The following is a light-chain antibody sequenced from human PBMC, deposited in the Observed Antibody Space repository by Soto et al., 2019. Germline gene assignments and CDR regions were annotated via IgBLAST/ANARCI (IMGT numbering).Light chain of an antibody. CDR3: QQSFSTPRT. V-gene: IGKV1-39*01. CDR2: GAS. J-gene: IGKJ1*01. CDR1: QTISTY. Sequence: DIQMTQSPSPLSASVGDRVTITCRASQTISTYLNWYQQKPGKAPKLLIYGASSLQSGVPSRFSGSGSGTDFTPTISSLQPEDFGTYYCQQSFSTPRTFGQGTKVEIK.